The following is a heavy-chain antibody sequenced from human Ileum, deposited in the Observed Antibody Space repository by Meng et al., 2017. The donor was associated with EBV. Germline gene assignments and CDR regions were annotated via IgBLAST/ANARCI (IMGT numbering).Heavy chain of an antibody. CDR3: ARGQKGYFDL. Sequence: VQLEGSCLGLVKPSQTLSLNCTVSGGYISSSNYYWSWIRQPPGKGLEWSGHIYNSGSTYYNPSLKSRITISVDTSKNQFSLKLSSVTAADTAVYYCARGQKGYFDLWGRGTLVTVSS. CDR2: IYNSGST. V-gene: IGHV4-30-4*01. CDR1: GGYISSSNYY. J-gene: IGHJ2*01.